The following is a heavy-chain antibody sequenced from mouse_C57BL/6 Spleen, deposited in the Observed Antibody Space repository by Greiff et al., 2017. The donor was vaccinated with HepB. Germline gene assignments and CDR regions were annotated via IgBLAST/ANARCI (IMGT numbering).Heavy chain of an antibody. Sequence: EVKLQESGGGLVKPGGSLKLSCAASGFTFSSYTMSWVRQTPEKRLEWVATISGGGGNTYYPDSVKGRFTISRDNAKNTLYLQMSSLRSEDTALYYCARGGYYDYDVAAMDYWGQGTSVTVSS. CDR1: GFTFSSYT. D-gene: IGHD2-4*01. J-gene: IGHJ4*01. CDR3: ARGGYYDYDVAAMDY. V-gene: IGHV5-9*01. CDR2: ISGGGGNT.